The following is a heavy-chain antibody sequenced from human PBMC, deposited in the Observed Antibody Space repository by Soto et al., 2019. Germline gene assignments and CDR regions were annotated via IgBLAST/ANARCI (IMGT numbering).Heavy chain of an antibody. V-gene: IGHV4-59*08. J-gene: IGHJ4*02. CDR3: ARHNYGSGSTYFDY. D-gene: IGHD3-10*01. Sequence: QVQLQESGPGLVKPSETLSLTCTVSGGSISSYYWSWIRQPPGKGLEWIGYIYYSGSTNYNPSLTSRVPISVDTSKSQFSLKLNSMTAADTAVYYCARHNYGSGSTYFDYWGQGTLVTVSS. CDR2: IYYSGST. CDR1: GGSISSYY.